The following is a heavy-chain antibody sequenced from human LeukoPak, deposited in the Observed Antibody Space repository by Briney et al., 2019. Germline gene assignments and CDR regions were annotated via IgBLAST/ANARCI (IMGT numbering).Heavy chain of an antibody. V-gene: IGHV1-18*04. Sequence: ASVKVSCTTSGYTFTSYGISWVRQAPGQGLEYMDWISAYNGNTNHTQKLQGRVTMTTDTSTSTAYKELRRQRSDDTAVYDCARGRGIAAAGSSFDYWGQGTLVTVSS. CDR1: GYTFTSYG. CDR3: ARGRGIAAAGSSFDY. J-gene: IGHJ4*02. D-gene: IGHD6-13*01. CDR2: ISAYNGNT.